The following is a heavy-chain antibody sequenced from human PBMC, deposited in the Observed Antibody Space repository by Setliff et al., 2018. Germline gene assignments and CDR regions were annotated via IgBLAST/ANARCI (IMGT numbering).Heavy chain of an antibody. CDR1: GDTFSTYA. J-gene: IGHJ5*02. V-gene: IGHV1-69*06. D-gene: IGHD4-17*01. CDR2: IIPLFGTA. Sequence: GASVKVSCKVSGDTFSTYAISWVRQVPGQGLEWMGRIIPLFGTAKYAQKFEGRVTIMADKSTTTSYMELTSPRSEDTAVYYCARTTVSDWFDPWGQGTLVTVSS. CDR3: ARTTVSDWFDP.